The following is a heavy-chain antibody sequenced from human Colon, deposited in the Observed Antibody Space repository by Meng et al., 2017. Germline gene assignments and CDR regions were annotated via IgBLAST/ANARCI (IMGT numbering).Heavy chain of an antibody. J-gene: IGHJ4*02. Sequence: QLPLQESGPGLVQPSQPLPLHCTSSGGSISTGGYYWSWIRQLPGKGLEWIGYIYYSGSTYYNPSLRSLVSISVDTSKNQFSLRLTSVTAADTAVYYCARVRRSGDDFDYWGQGTLVTVSS. V-gene: IGHV4-31*01. CDR2: IYYSGST. CDR1: GGSISTGGYY. CDR3: ARVRRSGDDFDY. D-gene: IGHD1-26*01.